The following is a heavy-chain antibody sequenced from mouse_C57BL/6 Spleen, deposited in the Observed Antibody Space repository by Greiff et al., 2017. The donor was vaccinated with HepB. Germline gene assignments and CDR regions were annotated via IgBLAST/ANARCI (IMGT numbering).Heavy chain of an antibody. CDR3: ARELEYGSSLYYFDY. Sequence: EVQLQQSGPELVKPGASVKISCKASGYTFTDYYMNWVKQSHGKSLEWIGDINPNNGGTSYNQKFKGKATLTVDKSSSTAYMELRSLTSEDSAVYYCARELEYGSSLYYFDYWGQGTTLTVSS. CDR1: GYTFTDYY. V-gene: IGHV1-26*01. D-gene: IGHD1-1*01. J-gene: IGHJ2*01. CDR2: INPNNGGT.